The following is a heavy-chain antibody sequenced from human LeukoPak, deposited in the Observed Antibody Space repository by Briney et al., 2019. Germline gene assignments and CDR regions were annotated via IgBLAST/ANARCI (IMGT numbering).Heavy chain of an antibody. J-gene: IGHJ6*02. V-gene: IGHV4-59*01. CDR3: ARSRDPDYGDLHYYYGMDV. D-gene: IGHD4-17*01. CDR2: IYCRGTT. CDR1: GDSISSYY. Sequence: SETLSLTCTVSGDSISSYYWSWIRQPPGKGLEWLGNIYCRGTTNYNPSLKSRITISVDTSNNRFSLKLSSVTAEDTAVYFCARSRDPDYGDLHYYYGMDVWGQGTTVNVSS.